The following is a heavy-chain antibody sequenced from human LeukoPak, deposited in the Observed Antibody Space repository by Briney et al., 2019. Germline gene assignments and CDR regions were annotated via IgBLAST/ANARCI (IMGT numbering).Heavy chain of an antibody. CDR1: GFTFNNYE. Sequence: GGSLRLSCAASGFTFNNYEMHWVRHTAGKGLEWVSAVGIAGDTFYAGSVKGRFSISRDNAESSLFLQMNSLRAGDTAVYYCARGASLGYCSSTSCPLSDYWGQGTLVTVSS. D-gene: IGHD2-2*01. CDR2: VGIAGDT. CDR3: ARGASLGYCSSTSCPLSDY. V-gene: IGHV3-13*01. J-gene: IGHJ4*02.